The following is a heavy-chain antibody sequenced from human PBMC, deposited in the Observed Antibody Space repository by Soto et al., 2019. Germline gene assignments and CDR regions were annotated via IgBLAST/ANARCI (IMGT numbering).Heavy chain of an antibody. CDR2: ISYDGSNK. Sequence: QVQLVESGGGVVQPGRSLRLSCAASGFTFSSYAMHWVRQAPGKGLEWVAVISYDGSNKYYADSVKGRFTISRDNSKNTQYLPMDSLRVYDSAVYYCARDRQRFLEWLHYYDYYGMDVWGQGTTVTVSS. J-gene: IGHJ6*02. D-gene: IGHD3-3*01. V-gene: IGHV3-30-3*01. CDR3: ARDRQRFLEWLHYYDYYGMDV. CDR1: GFTFSSYA.